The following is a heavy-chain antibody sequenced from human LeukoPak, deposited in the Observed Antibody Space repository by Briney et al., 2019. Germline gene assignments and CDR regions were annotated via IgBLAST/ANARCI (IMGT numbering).Heavy chain of an antibody. Sequence: ASVNVSCKATGYTFTSYGISWVRQAPGQGLEWMGWISAYNGNTNYPQKLHGRVTMTTDTYTSTAYMELRSLRSDDTAVYYCARDFQDSIVVVVAATPRSFDYWGQGTLVTVSS. CDR2: ISAYNGNT. D-gene: IGHD2-15*01. CDR1: GYTFTSYG. V-gene: IGHV1-18*01. CDR3: ARDFQDSIVVVVAATPRSFDY. J-gene: IGHJ4*02.